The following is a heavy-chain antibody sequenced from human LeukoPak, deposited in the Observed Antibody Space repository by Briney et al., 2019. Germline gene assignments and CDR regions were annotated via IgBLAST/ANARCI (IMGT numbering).Heavy chain of an antibody. Sequence: VASVKVSCKASGGTFSSYAISWVRQAPGQGLERMGRIIPILGIANYAQKFQGRVTITADKSTSTAYMELSSLRSEDTAVYYCARYYYDSSGYSALDYWGQGTLVTVSS. CDR3: ARYYYDSSGYSALDY. V-gene: IGHV1-69*04. CDR2: IIPILGIA. J-gene: IGHJ4*02. CDR1: GGTFSSYA. D-gene: IGHD3-22*01.